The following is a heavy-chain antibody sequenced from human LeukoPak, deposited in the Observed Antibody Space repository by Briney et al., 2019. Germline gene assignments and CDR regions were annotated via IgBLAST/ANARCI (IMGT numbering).Heavy chain of an antibody. D-gene: IGHD4-17*01. V-gene: IGHV4-59*08. CDR2: IYYSGST. Sequence: PSETLSLTCTVSGGSISSYYWSWIRQPPGKGLEWIGYIYYSGSTNYNPSLKSRVTISVDTSENQFSLKLSFVTAADTAVYYCARHGDYGNYYYYGLDVWGQGTTVTVSS. CDR1: GGSISSYY. J-gene: IGHJ6*02. CDR3: ARHGDYGNYYYYGLDV.